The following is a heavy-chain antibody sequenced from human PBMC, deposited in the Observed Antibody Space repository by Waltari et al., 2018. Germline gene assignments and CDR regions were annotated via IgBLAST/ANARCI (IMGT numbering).Heavy chain of an antibody. CDR1: GGSFRGYY. V-gene: IGHV4-34*01. Sequence: QVQLQQWGAGLLKRSETLSLTCAVYGGSFRGYYWSWICQPPGKGLEWIREINHRRSTNDSPPLKSLFTMSVDTSKSRLSRKMSAGTAADTAVYYGARRGNWWGYYYMDVWGKGTTVTVSS. CDR3: ARRGNWWGYYYMDV. J-gene: IGHJ6*03. CDR2: INHRRST. D-gene: IGHD2-8*02.